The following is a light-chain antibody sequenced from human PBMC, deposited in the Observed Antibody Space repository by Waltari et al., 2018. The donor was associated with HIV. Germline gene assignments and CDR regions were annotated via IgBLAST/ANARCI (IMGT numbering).Light chain of an antibody. J-gene: IGLJ2*01. V-gene: IGLV1-47*01. CDR2: VNS. Sequence: QSVLTQPPSASGTPGQRVTITGSGSSSNIGSNHVSWYQHLPGTAPQLLIYVNSQRPSGVPDRCSGSKSGTSASLAISGLRSEDEGDYYCAAWDDSLRGPVFGGGSRLTVL. CDR1: SSNIGSNH. CDR3: AAWDDSLRGPV.